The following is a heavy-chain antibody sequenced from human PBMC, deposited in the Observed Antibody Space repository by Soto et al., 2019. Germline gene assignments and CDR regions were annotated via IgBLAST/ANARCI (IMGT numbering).Heavy chain of an antibody. CDR3: ARTGVGIQLWATHYYHHMDV. CDR2: ITGSSVTT. V-gene: IGHV3-23*01. J-gene: IGHJ6*02. D-gene: IGHD5-18*01. CDR1: GFSLSDFA. Sequence: TGGSLRLSCAVSGFSLSDFALSWVRQAPGKGPEWVSVITGSSVTTKYADSVKGRFTISKDSSKSTLYLQMNRLRVEDTAIYFCARTGVGIQLWATHYYHHMDVWGQGTTVTVSS.